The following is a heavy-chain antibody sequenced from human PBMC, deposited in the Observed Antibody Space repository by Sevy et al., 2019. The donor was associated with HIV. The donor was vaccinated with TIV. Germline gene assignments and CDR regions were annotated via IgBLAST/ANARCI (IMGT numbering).Heavy chain of an antibody. CDR1: GYTFSDSGYY. CDR2: INPKSGAT. V-gene: IGHV1-2*02. D-gene: IGHD3-3*01. Sequence: ASVKVSCKASGYTFSDSGYYVHWVRQAPGQGLEWMGWINPKSGATNYAQKFQGRVTMTRDTSVSTANMELNRLTSDETAVYDCARESYDFWTGPVDYDYGMDVWGQGTTVTVSS. CDR3: ARESYDFWTGPVDYDYGMDV. J-gene: IGHJ6*02.